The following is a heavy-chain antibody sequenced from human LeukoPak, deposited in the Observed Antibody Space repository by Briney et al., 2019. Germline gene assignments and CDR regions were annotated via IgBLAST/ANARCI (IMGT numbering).Heavy chain of an antibody. CDR1: GFTFSSYA. CDR2: IKQDGSEK. J-gene: IGHJ4*02. V-gene: IGHV3-7*01. CDR3: ARDIGDSGSSSSDY. D-gene: IGHD6-6*01. Sequence: GGSLRLSCAASGFTFSSYAMHWVRQAPGKGLEWVANIKQDGSEKYYVDSVKGRFTISRDNAKNSLYLQMNSLRAEDTAVYYCARDIGDSGSSSSDYWGQGTLVTVSS.